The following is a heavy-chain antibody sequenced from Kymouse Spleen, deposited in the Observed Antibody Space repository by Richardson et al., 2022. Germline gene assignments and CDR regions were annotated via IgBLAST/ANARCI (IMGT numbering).Heavy chain of an antibody. V-gene: IGHV4-34*01. CDR1: GGSFSGYY. D-gene: IGHD3-10*01. CDR3: ARSYYGSGSYGY. J-gene: IGHJ4*02. Sequence: QVQLQQWGAGLLKPSETLSLTCAVYGGSFSGYYWSWIRQPPGKGLEWIGEINHSGSTNYNPSLKSRVTISVDTSKNQFSLKLSSVTAADTAVYYCARSYYGSGSYGYWGQGTLVTVSS. CDR2: INHSGST.